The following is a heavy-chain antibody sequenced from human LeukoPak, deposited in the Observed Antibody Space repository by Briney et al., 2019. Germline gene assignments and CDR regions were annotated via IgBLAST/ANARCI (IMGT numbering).Heavy chain of an antibody. Sequence: GGSLRLSCAASGFTFSNFWMNWVRQAPGRGLGWVANISPDGSDKFYVDSVKGRFTISRDNAKNSVYLQMNSLTTEDTAVYYCSGRDSSRNPWAYWGQGTLVSVSS. V-gene: IGHV3-7*01. CDR2: ISPDGSDK. D-gene: IGHD2-2*01. CDR1: GFTFSNFW. CDR3: SGRDSSRNPWAY. J-gene: IGHJ4*02.